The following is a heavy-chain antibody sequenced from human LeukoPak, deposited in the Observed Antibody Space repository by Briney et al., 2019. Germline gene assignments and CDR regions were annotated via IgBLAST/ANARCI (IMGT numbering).Heavy chain of an antibody. Sequence: PGESLKISCKGSGYSFTNYWIGWVRQMPGKGLEWMGIIYPGDSDTRYSPSSQGQVTFSADKSINTAYLQWSSLKASDTAMYYCARRRYSDYEDFDYWGQGTLVTVSS. V-gene: IGHV5-51*01. CDR3: ARRRYSDYEDFDY. CDR1: GYSFTNYW. CDR2: IYPGDSDT. D-gene: IGHD5-12*01. J-gene: IGHJ4*02.